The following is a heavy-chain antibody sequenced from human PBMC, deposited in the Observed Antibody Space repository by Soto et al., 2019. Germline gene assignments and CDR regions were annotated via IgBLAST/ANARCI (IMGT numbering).Heavy chain of an antibody. V-gene: IGHV1-46*01. J-gene: IGHJ6*02. CDR1: GYTFTSYY. D-gene: IGHD3-22*01. Sequence: ASVKVSCKASGYTFTSYYMHWVRQAPGQGLEWMGIINPSGGSTSYAQKFQGRVTMTRDTSTSTVYMELSSLRSEDTAVYYCARERNYHDSSGSGQIYGMDVWGQGTTVTVSS. CDR3: ARERNYHDSSGSGQIYGMDV. CDR2: INPSGGST.